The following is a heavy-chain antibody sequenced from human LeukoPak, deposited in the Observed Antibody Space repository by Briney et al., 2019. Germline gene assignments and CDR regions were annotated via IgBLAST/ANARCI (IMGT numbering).Heavy chain of an antibody. CDR3: ARDRTILTGDAFDI. CDR2: IIPIFGTA. J-gene: IGHJ3*02. D-gene: IGHD3-9*01. CDR1: GGTFSSYA. V-gene: IGHV1-69*01. Sequence: SVKVSCKASGGTFSSYAISWVRQAPGQGLEWMGGIIPIFGTANYAQKFQGRVTITADESTSTAYMGLSSLRSEDTAVYYCARDRTILTGDAFDIWGQGTMVTVSS.